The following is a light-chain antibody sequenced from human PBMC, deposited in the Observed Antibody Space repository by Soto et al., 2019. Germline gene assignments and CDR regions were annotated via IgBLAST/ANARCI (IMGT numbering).Light chain of an antibody. CDR3: QQSYRTLT. Sequence: DIQMTQSPASLSASVGDRVTITCWASDNIGSNLNWYQHQLGKAPKLLIYAASSLQGGVPSRFSGSGSGTKFTLTISSLQTDDFATYYCQQSYRTLTFGGGTWVDI. CDR1: DNIGSN. V-gene: IGKV1-39*01. CDR2: AAS. J-gene: IGKJ4*01.